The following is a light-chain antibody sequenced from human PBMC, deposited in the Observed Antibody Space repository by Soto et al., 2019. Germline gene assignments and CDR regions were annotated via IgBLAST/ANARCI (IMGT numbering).Light chain of an antibody. CDR2: STS. CDR3: LLYFGGTRV. CDR1: TGAVTTTYY. V-gene: IGLV7-43*01. Sequence: QAVVTQEPSLTVSPGGTVTLTCASNTGAVTTTYYPNWFQQKPGQPPRPLIYSTSNKHSWTPARFSGSLLGGKAALTLSGVQPEDEAEDFCLLYFGGTRVFGGGTKLTVL. J-gene: IGLJ2*01.